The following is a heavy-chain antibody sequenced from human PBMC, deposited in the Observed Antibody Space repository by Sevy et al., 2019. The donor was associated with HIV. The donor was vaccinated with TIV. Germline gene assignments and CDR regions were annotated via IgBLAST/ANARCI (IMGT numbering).Heavy chain of an antibody. V-gene: IGHV1-18*01. D-gene: IGHD3-22*01. CDR1: GYTFTSYG. Sequence: ASVKVSCKASGYTFTSYGISWVRQAPGQGLEWMGWISAYNGNTNYAQKLQGRVTMTTDTSTSTAYMELRSLRSDDTVVYYCARDLGSYYYDSSGYLYYFDYWGQGTLVTVSS. CDR3: ARDLGSYYYDSSGYLYYFDY. J-gene: IGHJ4*02. CDR2: ISAYNGNT.